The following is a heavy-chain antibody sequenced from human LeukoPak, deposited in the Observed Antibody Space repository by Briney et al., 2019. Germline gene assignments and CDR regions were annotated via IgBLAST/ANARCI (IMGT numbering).Heavy chain of an antibody. CDR1: GYTFTTYV. CDR3: ARARDYDILTRAYYFDY. J-gene: IGHJ4*02. D-gene: IGHD3-9*01. Sequence: GASVKVSCKTSGYTFTTYVMHWVRQAPGQGLEWMGIINPSGGSTSYAQKFQGRVTMTRDTSTSTVYMELSSLRSEDTAVYYCARARDYDILTRAYYFDYWGQGTLVTVSS. V-gene: IGHV1-46*01. CDR2: INPSGGST.